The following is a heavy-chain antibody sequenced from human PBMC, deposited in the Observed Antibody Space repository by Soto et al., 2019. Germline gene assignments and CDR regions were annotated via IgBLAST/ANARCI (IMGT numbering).Heavy chain of an antibody. V-gene: IGHV3-30-3*01. CDR3: ARDPFTYYYGSGSYSV. Sequence: QVQLVESGGGVVQPGRSLRLSCAASGFTFSSYAMHWVRQAPGKGMEWVAVISYDGSNKYYADSVKGRFTISRDNSKNTLYLQMNSLRAEDTAVYYCARDPFTYYYGSGSYSVWGQGTTVTVSS. D-gene: IGHD3-10*01. CDR2: ISYDGSNK. CDR1: GFTFSSYA. J-gene: IGHJ6*02.